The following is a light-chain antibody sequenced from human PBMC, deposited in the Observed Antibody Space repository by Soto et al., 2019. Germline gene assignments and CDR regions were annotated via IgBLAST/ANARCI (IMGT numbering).Light chain of an antibody. CDR3: QQSYSSPPT. CDR1: QGISSY. Sequence: IPLTQSPSSLSASVRNRLAITCWASQGISSYLAWYQQKPGKAPKLLIFAASSLQSGVPSRFSGSRSGPDFTLTISSLQPEDFATYYCQQSYSSPPTFGQGTKVDIK. J-gene: IGKJ1*01. V-gene: IGKV1-39*01. CDR2: AAS.